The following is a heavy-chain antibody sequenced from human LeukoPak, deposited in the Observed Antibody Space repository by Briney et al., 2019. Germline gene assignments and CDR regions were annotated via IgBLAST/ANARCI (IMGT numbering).Heavy chain of an antibody. J-gene: IGHJ5*02. CDR1: GGSISSGSYY. Sequence: PSETLSLTCTVSGGSISSGSYYGSWSRQPPGKGLEWIGYVYYSGSTNYNPSLKSRVTISVDTSKNHFSLKLSSVTAADTAVYYCARDLRAAALFDPWGQGTLVTVSS. CDR3: ARDLRAAALFDP. D-gene: IGHD2-15*01. V-gene: IGHV4-61*03. CDR2: VYYSGST.